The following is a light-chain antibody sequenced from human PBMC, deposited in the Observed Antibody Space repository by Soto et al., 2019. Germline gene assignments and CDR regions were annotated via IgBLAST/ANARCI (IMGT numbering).Light chain of an antibody. CDR1: QAIIND. J-gene: IGKJ1*01. V-gene: IGKV1-17*01. CDR3: LQHNTYPWT. Sequence: DIQMTQSPSSLSASVGDRVTITCRASQAIINDLGWYQQKPGKAPKRLIYAASSLDSEVTLRFSGSGSGTEFDLTISSLQPEDFATYYCLQHNTYPWTFGQGTKVEIK. CDR2: AAS.